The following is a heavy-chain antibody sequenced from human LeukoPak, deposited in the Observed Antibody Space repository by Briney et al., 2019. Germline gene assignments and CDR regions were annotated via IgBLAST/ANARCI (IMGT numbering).Heavy chain of an antibody. D-gene: IGHD1-1*01. V-gene: IGHV5-51*01. CDR2: IYPGDSDT. CDR1: GYSFTSYW. J-gene: IGHJ5*02. CDR3: ARRCWLLETPFDP. Sequence: GESLKISCKGSGYSFTSYWIGWVRQMPGKGLEWMGIIYPGDSDTRYSPSFQGQVPISADKSISTAYLQWSSLKASDTAMYYCARRCWLLETPFDPWGQGTLVTVSS.